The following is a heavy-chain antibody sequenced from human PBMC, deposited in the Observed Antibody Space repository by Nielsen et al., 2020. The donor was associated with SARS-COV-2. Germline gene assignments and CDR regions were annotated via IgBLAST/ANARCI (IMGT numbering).Heavy chain of an antibody. V-gene: IGHV3-20*04. CDR1: GFTFDDYG. D-gene: IGHD2-21*01. CDR3: ARVARGETGFDAFDI. Sequence: GGSLRLSCAASGFTFDDYGMSWVRQAPGKGLEWVTHMSRSGARTKSADSVKGRFTISRDNAKNSLYLQMNSLRPDDTAVYYCARVARGETGFDAFDIWGQGTMVTVSS. J-gene: IGHJ3*02. CDR2: MSRSGART.